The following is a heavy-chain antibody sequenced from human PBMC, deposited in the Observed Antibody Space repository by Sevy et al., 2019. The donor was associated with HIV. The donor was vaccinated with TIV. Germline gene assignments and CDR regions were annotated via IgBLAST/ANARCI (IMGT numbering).Heavy chain of an antibody. J-gene: IGHJ4*02. CDR3: ATDRYYYDSSGYYGN. CDR2: ISYDGSNK. V-gene: IGHV3-30*04. Sequence: GGSLRLSCAASGFTFSSYAMHWVRRAPGKGLEWVAVISYDGSNKYYADSVKGRFTISRDNSKNTLYLQMNSLRVEDTAVYYCATDRYYYDSSGYYGNWGQGTLVTVSS. CDR1: GFTFSSYA. D-gene: IGHD3-22*01.